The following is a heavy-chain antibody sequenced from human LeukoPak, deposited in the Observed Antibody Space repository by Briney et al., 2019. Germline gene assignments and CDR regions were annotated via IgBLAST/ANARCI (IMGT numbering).Heavy chain of an antibody. CDR3: ARHVQSRNWTYFDY. J-gene: IGHJ4*02. Sequence: GESLKISCKGSGYSFASYWIGWVRQMPGKGLEWMGIIYPSDSNTKYSPSFQGQVTISADKSISTAYLQWSSLEASDTAMYYCARHVQSRNWTYFDYWGPGTLVTVSS. CDR2: IYPSDSNT. CDR1: GYSFASYW. V-gene: IGHV5-51*01. D-gene: IGHD1-20*01.